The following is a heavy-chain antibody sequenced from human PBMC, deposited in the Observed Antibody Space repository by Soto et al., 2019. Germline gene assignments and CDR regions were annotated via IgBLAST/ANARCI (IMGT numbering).Heavy chain of an antibody. V-gene: IGHV3-48*02. D-gene: IGHD3-10*01. J-gene: IGHJ6*02. CDR3: ARAVTWGLDV. CDR1: GFTFSLYS. Sequence: EVQLVESGGGLVQPGGSLRLSCAASGFTFSLYSMSWVRQAPGKGLEWVSYISRSSTGVHYADSVKGRLTISGDDATNSMHLQMNSLRDGDTAVYYCARAVTWGLDVWGQGTTVSISS. CDR2: ISRSSTGV.